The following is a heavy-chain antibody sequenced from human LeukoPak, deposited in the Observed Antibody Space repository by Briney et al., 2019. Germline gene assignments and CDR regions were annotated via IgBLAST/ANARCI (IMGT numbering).Heavy chain of an antibody. V-gene: IGHV3-30*02. CDR2: IRYDGSNK. J-gene: IGHJ6*03. CDR3: GKGGKTTVTKPIEIYYYYSYRAV. Sequence: GRSLRLSCAASGFTFSSYGMHWVRQAPGKGLEWVAFIRYDGSNKYYADSVKGRFTISRDNSKNTLYLQMNSLRAEDTAVYYCGKGGKTTVTKPIEIYYYYSYRAVWGKGPRVTVSS. CDR1: GFTFSSYG. D-gene: IGHD4-11*01.